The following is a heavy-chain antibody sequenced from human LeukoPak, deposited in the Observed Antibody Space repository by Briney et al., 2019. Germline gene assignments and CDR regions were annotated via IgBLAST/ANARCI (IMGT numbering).Heavy chain of an antibody. D-gene: IGHD3-3*01. CDR2: ISSSGSTI. Sequence: GGSLRLSCAASGFTFSDYYMSWIRQAPGKGLEWVSYISSSGSTIYYADSVKGRFTISRDNSRNTLYLQMNSLRAEDTAVYYCASEIIFGSFDYWGQGTLVTVSS. V-gene: IGHV3-11*04. J-gene: IGHJ4*02. CDR3: ASEIIFGSFDY. CDR1: GFTFSDYY.